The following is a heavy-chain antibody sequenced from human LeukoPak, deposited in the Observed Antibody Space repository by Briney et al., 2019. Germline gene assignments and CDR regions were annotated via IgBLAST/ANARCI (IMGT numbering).Heavy chain of an antibody. CDR2: INPSSGGT. V-gene: IGHV1-46*01. J-gene: IGHJ4*02. CDR1: GDTFTTGY. CDR3: GREGPPVAATCLDY. Sequence: ASLKVSCKASGDTFTTGYIHWGRHTPGQGLEWVGIINPSSGGTTYAQNFQGRGTTTRDTSTSTVYMALSRLGSEDTAVYYCGREGPPVAATCLDYWGQGTLVTVSS. D-gene: IGHD6-19*01.